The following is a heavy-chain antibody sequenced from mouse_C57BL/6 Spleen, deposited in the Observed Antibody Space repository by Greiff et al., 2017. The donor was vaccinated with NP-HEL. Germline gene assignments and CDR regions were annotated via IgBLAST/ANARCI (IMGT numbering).Heavy chain of an antibody. CDR1: GYTFTSYW. CDR2: INPSNGGT. CDR3: ARGIYYGYDVYAMDY. J-gene: IGHJ4*01. V-gene: IGHV1-53*01. Sequence: QVQLQQPGTELVKPGASVKLSCKASGYTFTSYWMHWVKQRPGQGLEWIGNINPSNGGTNYNEKFKSKATLTVDKSSSTAYMQLSSLTSEDSAVYYCARGIYYGYDVYAMDYWGQGTSVTVSS. D-gene: IGHD2-2*01.